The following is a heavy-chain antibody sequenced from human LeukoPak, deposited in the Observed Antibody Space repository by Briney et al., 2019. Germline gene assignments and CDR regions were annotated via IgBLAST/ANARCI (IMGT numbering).Heavy chain of an antibody. D-gene: IGHD4-17*01. Sequence: ASVKVTCKASGYTFTGYYMHWVRQAPGQGLEWMGWINPNSGGTNYAQKFQGRVTMTRDTSISTAYMELSRLRSDDTAVYYCARSTTVTREPQGWGQGTLVTVSS. CDR1: GYTFTGYY. CDR2: INPNSGGT. CDR3: ARSTTVTREPQG. V-gene: IGHV1-2*02. J-gene: IGHJ4*02.